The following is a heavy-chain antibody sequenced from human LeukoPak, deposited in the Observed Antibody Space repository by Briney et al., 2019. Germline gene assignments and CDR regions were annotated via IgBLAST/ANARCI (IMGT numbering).Heavy chain of an antibody. V-gene: IGHV1-46*01. D-gene: IGHD1-1*01. J-gene: IGHJ4*02. CDR2: INPSGGST. Sequence: EASVKVSCKASGYSFTSYYIHWVRQAPGQGLEWMGIINPSGGSTSYAQKFQGRVTMTRDTSTSTVYMELSSLRSEDTAVYYRARDLEGGLDYWGQGTLVTVSS. CDR3: ARDLEGGLDY. CDR1: GYSFTSYY.